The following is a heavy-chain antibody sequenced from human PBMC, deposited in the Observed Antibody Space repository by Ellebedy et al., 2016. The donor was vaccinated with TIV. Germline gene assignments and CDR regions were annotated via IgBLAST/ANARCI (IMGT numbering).Heavy chain of an antibody. J-gene: IGHJ3*02. CDR3: AREGGIGVYSGYMGAFDI. CDR2: IIPLFHIT. CDR1: GGTFSSYA. D-gene: IGHD5-12*01. Sequence: AASVKVSCKASGGTFSSYAISWVRQAPGQGPEWMGGIIPLFHITNHAQRFQGRVNITADRSTGTAYMELSSLRSDDTAVYYGAREGGIGVYSGYMGAFDIWGQGTMVTVSS. V-gene: IGHV1-69*10.